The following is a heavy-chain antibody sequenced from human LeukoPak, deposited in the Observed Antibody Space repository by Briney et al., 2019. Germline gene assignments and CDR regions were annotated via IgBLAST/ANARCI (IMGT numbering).Heavy chain of an antibody. Sequence: GASVKASCKASGCTFSDYYIHWVRQAPGEGLEWVGWVFPRSGDTYYSQRFHGRVAMTTDTSINTAYMELSRLKSDDTGVYFCARPPRDLVSAAPFPFWGQGTLVTVSS. CDR1: GCTFSDYY. J-gene: IGHJ1*01. D-gene: IGHD5/OR15-5a*01. V-gene: IGHV1-2*02. CDR2: VFPRSGDT. CDR3: ARPPRDLVSAAPFPF.